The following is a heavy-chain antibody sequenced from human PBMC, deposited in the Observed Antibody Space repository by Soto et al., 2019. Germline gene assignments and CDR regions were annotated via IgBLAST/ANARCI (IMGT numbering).Heavy chain of an antibody. Sequence: PGGSLRLPCAAPGFTFYYYAMYWVRQVLGKGLEWVSSISWNRGNIGYADSVKGRFTTSRDNAENSLYLQMYSLRPEDTALYYCVRSKGGYSYGTPFDYWGQGTLVTVSS. V-gene: IGHV3-9*01. CDR3: VRSKGGYSYGTPFDY. CDR1: GFTFYYYA. J-gene: IGHJ4*02. CDR2: ISWNRGNI. D-gene: IGHD5-18*01.